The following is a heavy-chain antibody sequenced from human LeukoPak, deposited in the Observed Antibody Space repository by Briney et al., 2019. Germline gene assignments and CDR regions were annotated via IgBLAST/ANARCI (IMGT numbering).Heavy chain of an antibody. CDR2: IKQDGSEK. Sequence: GGCLRLSRAASLLTLSRYGMSWVRQAPGRGLEGVSNIKQDGSEKYYVDSVKGRFTISRDNAKNSLYLQMNSLRAEDTAVYYCARDVSGVVVAYWGQGTLVTVSS. CDR3: ARDVSGVVVAY. D-gene: IGHD3-16*01. J-gene: IGHJ4*02. V-gene: IGHV3-7*01. CDR1: LLTLSRYG.